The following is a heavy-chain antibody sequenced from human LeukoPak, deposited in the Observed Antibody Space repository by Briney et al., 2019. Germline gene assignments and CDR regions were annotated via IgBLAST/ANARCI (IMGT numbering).Heavy chain of an antibody. D-gene: IGHD3-22*01. V-gene: IGHV1-2*02. CDR1: GYTFSGRY. Sequence: ASVKVSCKASGYTFSGRYIHWVRQAPGQGLEWMGWINPNSGATDYAQKFQGRVAMTRDTSISTAYMELSRLGSDDTAIYYCARVGSGYYGTSGYAYWGQGTLVTVSS. CDR3: ARVGSGYYGTSGYAY. J-gene: IGHJ4*02. CDR2: INPNSGAT.